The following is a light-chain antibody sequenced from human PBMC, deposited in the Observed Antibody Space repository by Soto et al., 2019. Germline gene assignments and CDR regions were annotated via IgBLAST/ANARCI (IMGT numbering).Light chain of an antibody. CDR3: SSYTSSSTFYV. CDR1: SSDVGGFNY. Sequence: QSALTQPASVSGSPGQSITISCTATSSDVGGFNYVSWYQQHPGKAPNLMIYEVNNRPSGVSNLFSGSKSGNTASLTISGLQAEDEADYYCSSYTSSSTFYVFGSGT. V-gene: IGLV2-14*01. CDR2: EVN. J-gene: IGLJ1*01.